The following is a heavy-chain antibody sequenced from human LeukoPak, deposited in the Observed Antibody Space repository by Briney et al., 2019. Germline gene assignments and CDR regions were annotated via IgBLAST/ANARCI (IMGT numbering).Heavy chain of an antibody. D-gene: IGHD2/OR15-2a*01. CDR3: ARASNSIYYYFDY. CDR1: GGSISIYY. Sequence: PSETLSLTCTVSGGSISIYYWSWIRQPPGKGLEWIGYIYYSGSTNYNPSLKSRVTISVDTSKNQFSLKLSSVTAADTAVYYCARASNSIYYYFDYWGQGTLVTVSS. CDR2: IYYSGST. J-gene: IGHJ4*02. V-gene: IGHV4-59*01.